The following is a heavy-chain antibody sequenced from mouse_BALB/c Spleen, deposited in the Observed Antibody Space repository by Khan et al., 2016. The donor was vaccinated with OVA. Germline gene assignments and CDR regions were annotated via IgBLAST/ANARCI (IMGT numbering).Heavy chain of an antibody. Sequence: VQLQESGADLAKPGASVKMSCKASGYTFTTYWMHWVKQRPGQGLEWIGYINPTSGYTDYNQKFKDKATLTADKSSSTAYMQLSSLTSDDSAVYYCARDRIDYWGQGTTLTVSS. CDR1: GYTFTTYW. V-gene: IGHV1-7*01. CDR2: INPTSGYT. CDR3: ARDRIDY. J-gene: IGHJ2*01.